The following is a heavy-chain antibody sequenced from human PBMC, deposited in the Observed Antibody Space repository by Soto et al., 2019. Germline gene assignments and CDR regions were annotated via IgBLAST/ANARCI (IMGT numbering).Heavy chain of an antibody. J-gene: IGHJ4*02. CDR2: LNGGVDGT. V-gene: IGHV1-3*01. Sequence: QVRLIQSGPEMMQPGASVRVSCTASGFTALSYAFHWVRQAPGQGPEWLGWLNGGVDGTSYSQRLQGRVTISRYTSTNTVYLEVKSLTSEDTAVYYCAREVKGVTSFDYWGQGTLVTVSS. CDR3: AREVKGVTSFDY. CDR1: GFTALSYA. D-gene: IGHD3-10*01.